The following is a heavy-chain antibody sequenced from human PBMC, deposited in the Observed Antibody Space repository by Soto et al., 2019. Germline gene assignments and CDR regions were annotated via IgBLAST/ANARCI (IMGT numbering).Heavy chain of an antibody. CDR3: ARWCSSTSCYYYGMDV. CDR1: GYTFTGYY. V-gene: IGHV1-2*04. J-gene: IGHJ6*02. Sequence: ASVKVSCKASGYTFTGYYMHWVRQAPGQGLEWMGWINPNSGGTNYAQKFQGWVTMTRDTSISTAYMELSRLRSDDTAVYYCARWCSSTSCYYYGMDVWGQWTTVTVSS. D-gene: IGHD2-2*01. CDR2: INPNSGGT.